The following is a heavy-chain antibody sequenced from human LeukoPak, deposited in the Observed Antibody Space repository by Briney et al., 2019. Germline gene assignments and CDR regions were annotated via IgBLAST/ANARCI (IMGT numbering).Heavy chain of an antibody. CDR1: GYTFTVNY. V-gene: IGHV1-2*02. CDR3: TRGAGTSWFDY. CDR2: MNPNSGVT. Sequence: ASVKVSCKPSGYTFTVNYLHWVRQAPGQGLEWVGWMNPNSGVTVYAQNFQGRVTMTRDTSISTDYMELSSLTSDDTAVYYCTRGAGTSWFDYWGQGSLVTVSS. J-gene: IGHJ4*02. D-gene: IGHD2-2*01.